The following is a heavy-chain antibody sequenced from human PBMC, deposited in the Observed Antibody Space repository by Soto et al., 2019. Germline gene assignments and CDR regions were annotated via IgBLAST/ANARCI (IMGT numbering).Heavy chain of an antibody. J-gene: IGHJ6*02. D-gene: IGHD6-19*01. CDR2: INSDGSST. CDR3: ASASSGWYKDYYYGMDV. CDR1: GFTFSSYW. V-gene: IGHV3-74*01. Sequence: PGGSLRLSCAASGFTFSSYWMHWVRQAPGKGLVWVSRINSDGSSTSYADSVKGRFTISRDNAKNTLYLQMNSLRAEDTAVYYCASASSGWYKDYYYGMDVWGQGTTVTLSS.